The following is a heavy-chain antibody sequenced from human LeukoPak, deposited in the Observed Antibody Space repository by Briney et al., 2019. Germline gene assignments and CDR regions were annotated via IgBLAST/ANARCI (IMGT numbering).Heavy chain of an antibody. Sequence: GGSLRLSCAASGFTFSSYWMHWVRQAPGKGLVWVSRINTDGSSTSYADSVKGRFTFSRDNSKNTLYLQMNSLRADDTAVYYCAKDDPNDYMPWIYWGQGTLVTVSS. CDR3: AKDDPNDYMPWIY. CDR1: GFTFSSYW. CDR2: INTDGSST. V-gene: IGHV3-74*01. J-gene: IGHJ4*02. D-gene: IGHD4-11*01.